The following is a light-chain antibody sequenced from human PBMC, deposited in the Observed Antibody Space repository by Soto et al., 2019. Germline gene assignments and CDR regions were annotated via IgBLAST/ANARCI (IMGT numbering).Light chain of an antibody. CDR3: QQYDTSPPT. CDR1: QSVSNRY. V-gene: IGKV3-20*01. CDR2: GAS. J-gene: IGKJ1*01. Sequence: EIVLAQSPGTLSLSPGERATLSCRASQSVSNRYLAWHQQKPGQAPRLLVYGASSRATGIPDRFSGSGSETDFTLTISRLEPEDVAVYYCQQYDTSPPTFGQGTKVELK.